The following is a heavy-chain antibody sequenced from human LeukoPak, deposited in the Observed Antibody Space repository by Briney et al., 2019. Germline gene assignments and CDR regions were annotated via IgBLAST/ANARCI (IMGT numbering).Heavy chain of an antibody. CDR3: AKESRQPVPTYYFDY. CDR1: GFTFSSYA. Sequence: GVLRLSCAASGFTFSSYAMHWVRQAPGKGLEWAAVISYDGSNKYYADSVKGRFTISRDNSKNTLYLQMNSLRAEDTAVYYCAKESRQPVPTYYFDYWAREPWSPSPQ. D-gene: IGHD6-6*01. J-gene: IGHJ4*02. CDR2: ISYDGSNK. V-gene: IGHV3-30-3*01.